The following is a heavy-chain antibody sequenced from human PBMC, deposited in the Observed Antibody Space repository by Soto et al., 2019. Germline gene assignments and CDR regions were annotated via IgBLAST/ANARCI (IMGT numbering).Heavy chain of an antibody. CDR3: ARQAGYYGSGDSYYYCGMDV. CDR1: GYSFTSYW. Sequence: GESLTISCKGSGYSFTSYWIGWVRQMPGKGLEWMGIIYPGDSDTRYSPSFQGQVTISADKSISTAYLQWSSLKASDTAMYYCARQAGYYGSGDSYYYCGMDVWGQGTTVTVSS. CDR2: IYPGDSDT. J-gene: IGHJ6*02. D-gene: IGHD3-10*01. V-gene: IGHV5-51*01.